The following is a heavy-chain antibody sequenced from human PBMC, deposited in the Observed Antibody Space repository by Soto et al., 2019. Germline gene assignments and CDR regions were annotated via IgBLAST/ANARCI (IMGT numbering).Heavy chain of an antibody. CDR3: ARGLDEDIVVVPAATFFDY. D-gene: IGHD2-2*01. V-gene: IGHV4-59*01. Sequence: SETLSLTCTVSGGSISSYYWSWIRQPPGKGLEWIGYIYYSGSTNYNPSLKSRVTISVDTSKNQFSLKLSSVTAADTAVYYCARGLDEDIVVVPAATFFDYWGQGTLVTVSS. CDR1: GGSISSYY. CDR2: IYYSGST. J-gene: IGHJ4*02.